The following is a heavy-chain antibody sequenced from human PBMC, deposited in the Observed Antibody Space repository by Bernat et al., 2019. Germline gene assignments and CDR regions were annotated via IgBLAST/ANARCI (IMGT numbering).Heavy chain of an antibody. CDR1: GFTFGDYA. D-gene: IGHD6-13*01. CDR2: IRSKAYGGTT. CDR3: TRGGRDSSSWRRLLGVY. Sequence: EVQLVESGGGLVQPGRSLRLSCTASGFTFGDYAMSWFRQAPGKGLEWVGFIRSKAYGGTTEYAASVKGRFTISRDDSKSIAYLQMNSLKTEDTAVYYCTRGGRDSSSWRRLLGVYWGQGTRVTVSS. V-gene: IGHV3-49*03. J-gene: IGHJ4*02.